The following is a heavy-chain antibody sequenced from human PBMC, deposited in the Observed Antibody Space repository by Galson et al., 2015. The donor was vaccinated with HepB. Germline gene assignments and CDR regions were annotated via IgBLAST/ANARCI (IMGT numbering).Heavy chain of an antibody. J-gene: IGHJ4*02. CDR2: ISSSSSYI. V-gene: IGHV3-21*01. Sequence: SLRLSCAASGFTFSSYSMNWVRQAPGKGLEWVSSISSSSSYIYYADSVKGRFTISRDNAKNSLYLQMNSLRAEDTAVYYCARDPGVPAAILSVNYFDYWGQGTLVTVSS. CDR1: GFTFSSYS. CDR3: ARDPGVPAAILSVNYFDY. D-gene: IGHD2-2*01.